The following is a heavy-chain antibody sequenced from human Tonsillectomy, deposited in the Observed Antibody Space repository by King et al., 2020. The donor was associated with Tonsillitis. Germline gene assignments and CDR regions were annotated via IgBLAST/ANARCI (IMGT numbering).Heavy chain of an antibody. V-gene: IGHV4-4*07. CDR2: IYNSGST. J-gene: IGHJ4*02. Sequence: QLQDSGPGLVKPSETLSLTCTVSGASISDYHWSWIRQSAGKGLEWIGRIYNSGSTKYNPSLKSRVTMSLDTSKNQFSLKLTSVTAADTAVYYCARDRGVTLNFDYWGQGTLVTVSS. D-gene: IGHD2-21*02. CDR1: GASISDYH. CDR3: ARDRGVTLNFDY.